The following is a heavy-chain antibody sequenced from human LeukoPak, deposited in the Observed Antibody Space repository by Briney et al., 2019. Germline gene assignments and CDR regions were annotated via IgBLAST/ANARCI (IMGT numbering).Heavy chain of an antibody. CDR1: GGSISSYY. CDR2: IYYSGST. D-gene: IGHD4-23*01. CDR3: ARAPLYGGHADWFDP. V-gene: IGHV4-59*06. Sequence: SETLSLTCTVSGGSISSYYWSWIRQPPGKGLEWIGYIYYSGSTYYNPSLESRVTISEDTSKNQFSLKLSSVTAADTAVYYCARAPLYGGHADWFDPWGQGTLVTVSS. J-gene: IGHJ5*02.